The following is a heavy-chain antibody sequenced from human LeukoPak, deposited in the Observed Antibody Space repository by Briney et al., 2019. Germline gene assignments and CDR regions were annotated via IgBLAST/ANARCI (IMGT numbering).Heavy chain of an antibody. J-gene: IGHJ6*03. V-gene: IGHV3-7*01. D-gene: IGHD4-17*01. Sequence: GGSLRLSCAASGFTFSSYWMSWVRQAPGKGLEWVANIKQDGSEKYYVDSVKGRFTISRDNAKNSLYLHMNSLRAEDTAVYYCARETRPTVTTDYFHYMGLWGKGHRDTVSS. CDR2: IKQDGSEK. CDR1: GFTFSSYW. CDR3: ARETRPTVTTDYFHYMGL.